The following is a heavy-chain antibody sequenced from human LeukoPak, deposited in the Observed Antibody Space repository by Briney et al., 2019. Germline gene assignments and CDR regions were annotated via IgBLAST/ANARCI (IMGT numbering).Heavy chain of an antibody. V-gene: IGHV4-61*02. CDR2: IYTSGST. CDR1: VGSISSGSYY. D-gene: IGHD3-10*01. CDR3: ARDRRMGYYGSGSYEFDY. J-gene: IGHJ4*02. Sequence: PSETLSLTCTVSVGSISSGSYYWSWIRQPAGTGLECIGRIYTSGSTNYNPSLKSRVTISVDTSKNQFSLKMSSVTAADTAVYYCARDRRMGYYGSGSYEFDYWGQGTLVTVSS.